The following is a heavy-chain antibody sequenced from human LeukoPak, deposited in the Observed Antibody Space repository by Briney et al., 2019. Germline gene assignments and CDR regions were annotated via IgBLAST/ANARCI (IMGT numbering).Heavy chain of an antibody. CDR2: ISDRGDRT. CDR3: AKDSYDSSGSRYDY. J-gene: IGHJ4*02. D-gene: IGHD3-22*01. CDR1: GFTFSNYW. V-gene: IGHV3-23*01. Sequence: GGSLRLSCAASGFTFSNYWMHWIRQVPGKGLVWVSAISDRGDRTWDADSVKGRVTISRDNYKNTLFLQMNSLRAEDTAIYYCAKDSYDSSGSRYDYWGQGTLVTVSS.